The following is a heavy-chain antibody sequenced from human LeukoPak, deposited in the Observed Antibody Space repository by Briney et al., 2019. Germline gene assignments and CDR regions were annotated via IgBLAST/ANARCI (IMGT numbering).Heavy chain of an antibody. D-gene: IGHD6-13*01. V-gene: IGHV3-64*01. J-gene: IGHJ4*02. CDR2: ISSNGGST. Sequence: TGGSLRLSCAASGSTFSSYAMHWVRQAPGKGLEYVSAISSNGGSTYYANSVKGRFTISRDNSKNTLYLQMGSLRAEDMAVYYCARVDWKEAAGPLDYWGQGTLVTVFS. CDR3: ARVDWKEAAGPLDY. CDR1: GSTFSSYA.